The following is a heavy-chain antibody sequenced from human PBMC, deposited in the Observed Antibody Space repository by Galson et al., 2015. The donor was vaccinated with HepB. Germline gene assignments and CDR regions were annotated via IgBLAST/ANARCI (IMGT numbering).Heavy chain of an antibody. Sequence: SLRLSCAASGFTFSGSGLEWVRQASGRGLEWVGRIRGKANNYATAYAASVKGRFTISRDDSQNTAFLQMNSLKTEDTAVYYCTRPYGGTDNYYNFGMDVWGQGTTVTVSS. CDR3: TRPYGGTDNYYNFGMDV. V-gene: IGHV3-73*01. D-gene: IGHD3-10*01. CDR1: GFTFSGSG. CDR2: IRGKANNYAT. J-gene: IGHJ6*02.